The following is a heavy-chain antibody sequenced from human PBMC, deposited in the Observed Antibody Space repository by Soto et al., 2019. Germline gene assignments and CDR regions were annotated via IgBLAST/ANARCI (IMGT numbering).Heavy chain of an antibody. D-gene: IGHD4-4*01. CDR3: ARGMTTVTTYDY. CDR2: IYHSGST. Sequence: SETLSLTYAVSGGSISSGGYSWSWIRQPPGKGLEWIGYIYHSGSTYYNPSLKSRVTISVDRSKNQFSLNLSSVTAADTAVYYCARGMTTVTTYDYWGQGTLVTVSS. CDR1: GGSISSGGYS. J-gene: IGHJ4*02. V-gene: IGHV4-30-2*01.